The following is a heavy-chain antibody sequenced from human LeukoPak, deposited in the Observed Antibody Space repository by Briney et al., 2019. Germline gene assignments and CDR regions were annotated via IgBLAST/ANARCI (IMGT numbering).Heavy chain of an antibody. D-gene: IGHD1-14*01. Sequence: GGSLRLSCAASGLTLSNYWMHWVRQAPGKGLVWVSRINSDGSSTNYADSVKGRFTISRDNAKNTLYLQMNRLRAEDTAVYYCARVRYCDYWGQGTLVTVSS. V-gene: IGHV3-74*01. CDR3: ARVRYCDY. CDR1: GLTLSNYW. J-gene: IGHJ4*02. CDR2: INSDGSST.